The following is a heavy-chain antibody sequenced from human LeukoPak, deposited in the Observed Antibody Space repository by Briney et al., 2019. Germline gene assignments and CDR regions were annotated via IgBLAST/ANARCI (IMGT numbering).Heavy chain of an antibody. CDR3: ARDRRIAVAGGVNWFDP. D-gene: IGHD6-19*01. J-gene: IGHJ5*02. CDR2: ISGSGGST. CDR1: GFTFSSYA. Sequence: GGSLRLSCAASGFTFSSYAMSWVRQAPGKGLEWVSAISGSGGSTYYADSVKGRFTISRDNSKNTLYLQMNSLRAEDTAVYYCARDRRIAVAGGVNWFDPWGQGTLVTVSS. V-gene: IGHV3-23*01.